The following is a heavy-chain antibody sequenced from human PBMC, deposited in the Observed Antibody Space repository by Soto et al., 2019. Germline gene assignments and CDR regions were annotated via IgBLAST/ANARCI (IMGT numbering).Heavy chain of an antibody. Sequence: QLQLQESGPGLVKPSETLSLTCTVSGGSISSSSYYWGWIRQPPGKGLEWIGSIYYSGSTYYNPSLKSRVTISVDTSKNQFSLKLSSVTAADTAVYYCARRLVWGSYHSAFDIWGQGTMVTVSS. CDR3: ARRLVWGSYHSAFDI. J-gene: IGHJ3*02. V-gene: IGHV4-39*01. CDR2: IYYSGST. D-gene: IGHD3-16*02. CDR1: GGSISSSSYY.